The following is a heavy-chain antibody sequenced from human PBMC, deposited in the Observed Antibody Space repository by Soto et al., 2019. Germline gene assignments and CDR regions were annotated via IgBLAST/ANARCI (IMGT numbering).Heavy chain of an antibody. Sequence: SETLSLTCAVYGGSFSGYYWSWIRQPPGKGLEWIGEINHSGSTNYNPSLKSRVTISVDTSKNQFSLNLSSVTAADTAIYYCARANWYSEYWGQGTLVTVS. CDR2: INHSGST. D-gene: IGHD7-27*01. V-gene: IGHV4-34*01. CDR1: GGSFSGYY. CDR3: ARANWYSEY. J-gene: IGHJ4*02.